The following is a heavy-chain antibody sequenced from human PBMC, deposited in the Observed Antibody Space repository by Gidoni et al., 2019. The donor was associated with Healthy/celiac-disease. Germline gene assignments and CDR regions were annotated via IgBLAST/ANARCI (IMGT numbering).Heavy chain of an antibody. D-gene: IGHD6-13*01. CDR2: IYPGDSDT. Sequence: EVQLVQSGAEVNKPGESLKISCKGSGYSFTSYWIGWVRQMPGKGLEWMGIIYPGDSDTRYSPSFQGQVTISADKSISTAYLQWSSLKASDTAMYYCARQYSSSSPRNWFDPWGQGTLVTVSS. CDR3: ARQYSSSSPRNWFDP. V-gene: IGHV5-51*01. CDR1: GYSFTSYW. J-gene: IGHJ5*02.